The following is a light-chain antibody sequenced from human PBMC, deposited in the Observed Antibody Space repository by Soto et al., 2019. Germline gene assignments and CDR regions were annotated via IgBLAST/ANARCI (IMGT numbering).Light chain of an antibody. V-gene: IGLV2-11*01. CDR1: SSDVGGYIF. J-gene: IGLJ3*02. CDR3: CSYAGSYTLWV. Sequence: QSVLTQPRSVSGSPGQSVTISCTGTSSDVGGYIFVSWYQQHPGKAPKLIIYDVSKRPSGVPDRFSGSKSGNTASLTISGLQAEDEADYYCCSYAGSYTLWVFGGGTKLTVL. CDR2: DVS.